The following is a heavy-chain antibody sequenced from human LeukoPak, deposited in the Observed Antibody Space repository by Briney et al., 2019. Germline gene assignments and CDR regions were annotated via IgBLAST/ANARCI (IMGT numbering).Heavy chain of an antibody. Sequence: GGSLRLSCAASGFTFSTSAMNWVRQVPGKGLEWVSSINSESSHIYYAASVRGRFTISRDNAKNSLYLQMNSLRAEDTAVYYCARVSALRTIFGVVIEQDDYYYYYMDVWGKGTTVTVSS. J-gene: IGHJ6*03. V-gene: IGHV3-21*01. CDR2: INSESSHI. CDR3: ARVSALRTIFGVVIEQDDYYYYYMDV. D-gene: IGHD3-3*01. CDR1: GFTFSTSA.